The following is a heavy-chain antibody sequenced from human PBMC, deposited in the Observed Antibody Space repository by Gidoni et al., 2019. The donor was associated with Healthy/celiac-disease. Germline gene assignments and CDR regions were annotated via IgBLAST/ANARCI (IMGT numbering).Heavy chain of an antibody. J-gene: IGHJ4*02. V-gene: IGHV1-2*06. Sequence: QVQLVQSGAEVKKPGASVTVSCKASGYTFTGYYMHWLRQAPGQGLEWMGRINPNRGGTNDAQKFQGRVTMTRDTSISTAYMELSRLRSDDTAVYYCARASDITMVRGVMNYWGQGTLVTVSS. CDR2: INPNRGGT. D-gene: IGHD3-10*01. CDR3: ARASDITMVRGVMNY. CDR1: GYTFTGYY.